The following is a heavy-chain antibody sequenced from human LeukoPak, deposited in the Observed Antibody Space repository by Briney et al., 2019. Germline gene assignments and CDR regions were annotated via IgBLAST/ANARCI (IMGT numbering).Heavy chain of an antibody. CDR1: GDSISRYY. CDR3: GRYRSAGTGGIGIDY. V-gene: IGHV4-59*01. CDR2: IYYSGST. Sequence: SETLSLTCTVSGDSISRYYWSWIRQPPGKGLEWIGYIYYSGSTNYNPSLKSRVTISVDTSKNQFSLKLTSVTAADTAVYHCGRYRSAGTGGIGIDYWGQGILVTVSS. D-gene: IGHD1-1*01. J-gene: IGHJ4*02.